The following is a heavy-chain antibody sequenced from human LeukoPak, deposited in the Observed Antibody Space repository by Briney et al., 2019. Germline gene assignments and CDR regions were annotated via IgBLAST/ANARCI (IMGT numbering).Heavy chain of an antibody. J-gene: IGHJ4*02. CDR1: GYTFTSYA. CDR3: ARGGGQVLRYFDWLLPHDY. CDR2: INAGNGNT. Sequence: ASVKVSCKASGYTFTSYAMHWVRQAPGQRLEWMGWINAGNGNTKYSQKFQGRVTITRDTSACTAYMELSSLRSEDTAVYYCARGGGQVLRYFDWLLPHDYWGQGTLVTVSS. D-gene: IGHD3-9*01. V-gene: IGHV1-3*01.